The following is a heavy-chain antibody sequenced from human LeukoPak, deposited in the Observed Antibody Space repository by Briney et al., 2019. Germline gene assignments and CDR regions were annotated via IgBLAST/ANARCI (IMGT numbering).Heavy chain of an antibody. CDR1: GYSISSGYY. CDR2: IYHSGST. J-gene: IGHJ4*02. D-gene: IGHD1-14*01. Sequence: KPSETLSLTCAVSGYSISSGYYWGWIRQPPGKGLEWIGSIYHSGSTYYNPSLKSRVTISVDTSKNQFSLKLSSVTAADTAVYYCARLGGRRIFDYWGQGTLVTVSS. V-gene: IGHV4-38-2*01. CDR3: ARLGGRRIFDY.